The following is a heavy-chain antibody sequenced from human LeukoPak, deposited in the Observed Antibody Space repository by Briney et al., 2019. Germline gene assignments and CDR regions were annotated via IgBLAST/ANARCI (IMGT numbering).Heavy chain of an antibody. CDR1: GYTFTGDY. D-gene: IGHD6-19*01. V-gene: IGHV1-2*02. CDR2: INPNSGGT. Sequence: GSVKVSCKASGYTFTGDYMHWVRQAPGQGPEWMGWINPNSGGTNYAQKFQGRVTMTRDTSLSTVYMELSRLRSDDTAVYYCATQATSGWHFSWGQGTLVTVSS. J-gene: IGHJ5*02. CDR3: ATQATSGWHFS.